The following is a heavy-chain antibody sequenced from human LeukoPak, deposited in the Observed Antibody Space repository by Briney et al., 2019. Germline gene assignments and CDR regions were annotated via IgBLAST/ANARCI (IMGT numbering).Heavy chain of an antibody. J-gene: IGHJ3*02. CDR1: GGSISSGSYY. CDR3: AREVHDYVWGSQHDALDI. Sequence: SETLSLTCTVSGGSISSGSYYWSWIRQPAGKGLEWIGRIYTSVNTNYNPSLKSRVSISVVMSKNQFSLQLSSVTAADTAVYYCAREVHDYVWGSQHDALDIWGQGTMVTVSS. D-gene: IGHD3-16*01. V-gene: IGHV4-61*02. CDR2: IYTSVNT.